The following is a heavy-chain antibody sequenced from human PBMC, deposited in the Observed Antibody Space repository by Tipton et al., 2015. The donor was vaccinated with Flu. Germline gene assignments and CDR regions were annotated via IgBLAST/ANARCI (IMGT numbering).Heavy chain of an antibody. Sequence: GEALRSYYWSWIRQSPGKGLEWIGQVYYNGTTNYNPSLKSRVTISLDKSKNRLSLNVNSMTTADTVVFYCARGGWEPHGRWFDPWGQGILVTVSS. CDR3: ARGGWEPHGRWFDP. J-gene: IGHJ5*02. D-gene: IGHD1-26*01. CDR2: VYYNGTT. V-gene: IGHV4-59*01. CDR1: GEALRSYY.